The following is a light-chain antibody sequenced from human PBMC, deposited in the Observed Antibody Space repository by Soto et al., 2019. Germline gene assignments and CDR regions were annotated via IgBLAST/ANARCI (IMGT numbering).Light chain of an antibody. CDR3: QKYGTSPWT. Sequence: EIVLTQSPGTLSLFAGERATLSCRATQSVSSNYLAWYQQKPGQAPRLLIYIASRRATGIPDRLSGSGSGTDFTLTISRLEPEDFAVYYCQKYGTSPWTFGQGTKVEIK. V-gene: IGKV3-20*01. J-gene: IGKJ1*01. CDR2: IAS. CDR1: QSVSSNY.